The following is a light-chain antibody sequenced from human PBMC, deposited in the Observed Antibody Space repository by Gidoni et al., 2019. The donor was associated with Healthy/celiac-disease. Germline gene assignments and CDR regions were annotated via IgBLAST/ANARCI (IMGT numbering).Light chain of an antibody. CDR3: QQRSNWPIT. V-gene: IGKV3-11*01. J-gene: IGKJ5*01. CDR1: QSVSSY. Sequence: EIVLTQFPATLSLSPGERATLSCRASQSVSSYLAWYQKKPGQAPRLLIYDASNRATGIPARFSGSGSGTDFTLTISSLEPEDFAVYYCQQRSNWPITFGQGTRLEIK. CDR2: DAS.